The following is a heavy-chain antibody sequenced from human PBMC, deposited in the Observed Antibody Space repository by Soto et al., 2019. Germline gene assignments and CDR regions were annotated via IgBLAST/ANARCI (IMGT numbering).Heavy chain of an antibody. V-gene: IGHV3-30-3*01. D-gene: IGHD3-3*01. CDR3: ARDARITIFGVVIFPYYYGMDV. Sequence: PGGSLRLSCAASGFTFSSYAMHWVRQAPGKGLEWVSVISYDGSNKYYAYSVKGRFTISRDNSKNTLYLQMNSLRAEDTAVYYCARDARITIFGVVIFPYYYGMDVWGQGTTVTVSS. J-gene: IGHJ6*02. CDR1: GFTFSSYA. CDR2: ISYDGSNK.